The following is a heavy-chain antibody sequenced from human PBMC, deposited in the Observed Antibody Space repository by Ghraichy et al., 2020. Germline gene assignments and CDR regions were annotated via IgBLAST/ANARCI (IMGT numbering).Heavy chain of an antibody. CDR1: GFTFSSYW. D-gene: IGHD4-17*01. CDR3: ARENGYYGDYLDY. J-gene: IGHJ4*02. CDR2: INQDESEK. V-gene: IGHV3-7*03. Sequence: SCAASGFTFSSYWMSWVRQAPGKGLEWVANINQDESEKYYVDSVKGRFTISRDYAENSVYLQMNSLRAEDTAVYYCARENGYYGDYLDYWGQGTLVTVSS.